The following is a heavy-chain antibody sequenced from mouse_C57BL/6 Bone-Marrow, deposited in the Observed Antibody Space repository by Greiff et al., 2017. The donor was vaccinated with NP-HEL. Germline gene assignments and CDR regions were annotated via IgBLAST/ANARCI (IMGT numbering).Heavy chain of an antibody. CDR1: GFTFSDYG. D-gene: IGHD2-2*01. J-gene: IGHJ4*01. CDR3: ATSTMVRGPMDY. Sequence: EVKLVESGGGLVKPGGSLKLSCAASGFTFSDYGMHWVRQAPEKGLEWVAYISTGSSNIYYADKVKGRVTISRDNAKNTPFLQMTSLRSEDTAMYYCATSTMVRGPMDYWGKGTSVTVSS. V-gene: IGHV5-17*01. CDR2: ISTGSSNI.